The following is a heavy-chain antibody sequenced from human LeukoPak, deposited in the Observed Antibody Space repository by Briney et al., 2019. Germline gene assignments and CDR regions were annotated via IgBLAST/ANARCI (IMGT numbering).Heavy chain of an antibody. CDR1: GFTFSSYG. D-gene: IGHD3-22*01. V-gene: IGHV3-30*02. CDR3: AKGRYYYDSRDSGAFDI. CDR2: IRYDGSNK. J-gene: IGHJ3*02. Sequence: PGGSLRLSCAASGFTFSSYGMHWVRQAPGKGLEWVAFIRYDGSNKYYADSVKGRFTISRDNAKNSLYLQMNSLRAEDMALYYCAKGRYYYDSRDSGAFDIWGQGTMVTV.